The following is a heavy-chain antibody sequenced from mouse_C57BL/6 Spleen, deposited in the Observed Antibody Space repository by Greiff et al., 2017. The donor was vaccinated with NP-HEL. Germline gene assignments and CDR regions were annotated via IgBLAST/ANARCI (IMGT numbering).Heavy chain of an antibody. CDR3: ARGATGTGAMDY. J-gene: IGHJ4*01. D-gene: IGHD3-1*01. V-gene: IGHV5-16*01. CDR1: GFTFSDYY. CDR2: INYDGSST. Sequence: EVQLVESEGGLVQPGRSMKLSCTASGFTFSDYYMAWVRQVPEKGLEWVANINYDGSSTYYLDSLKSRFIISRDNAKNILYLQMSSLKSEDTATYYCARGATGTGAMDYWGQGTSVTVSS.